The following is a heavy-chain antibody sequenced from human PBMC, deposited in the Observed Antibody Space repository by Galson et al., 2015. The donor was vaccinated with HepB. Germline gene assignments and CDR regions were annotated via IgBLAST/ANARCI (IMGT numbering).Heavy chain of an antibody. CDR3: ARGSYYDSSGHDY. D-gene: IGHD3-22*01. CDR2: INWNGGST. J-gene: IGHJ4*02. CDR1: GFTFDDYG. V-gene: IGHV3-20*04. Sequence: SLRLSCAASGFTFDDYGMSWVRQAPGKGLEWVSGINWNGGSTGYADSVKGRFTISRDDAKNSLYLQMNSLRAEDTALYYCARGSYYDSSGHDYWGQGTLVTVSS.